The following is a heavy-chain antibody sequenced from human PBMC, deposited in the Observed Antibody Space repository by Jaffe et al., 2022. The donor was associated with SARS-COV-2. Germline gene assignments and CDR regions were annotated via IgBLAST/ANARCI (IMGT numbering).Heavy chain of an antibody. CDR1: GFSLSTSGVS. Sequence: QIALKESGPTLVKPTQTLTLTCTFSGFSLSTSGVSVGWIRQPPGRALEWLALIHWDDDKRYSPSLQSRLSVTKDTSKNQVVLTLTNVGPVDTGTYYCAHGGGRADYCSGGSCYSFDYWGQGTLVTVSS. V-gene: IGHV2-5*02. J-gene: IGHJ4*02. D-gene: IGHD2-15*01. CDR2: IHWDDDK. CDR3: AHGGGRADYCSGGSCYSFDY.